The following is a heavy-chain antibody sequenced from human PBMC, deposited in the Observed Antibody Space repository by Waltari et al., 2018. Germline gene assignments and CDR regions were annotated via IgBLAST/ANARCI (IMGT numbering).Heavy chain of an antibody. Sequence: EVQLVESGGGLVQPGGSLRLSCAASGFTFSSYWMSWVRQAPGKGLEWVANIKQDGSEKYYVDSVKGRFTISRDNAKNSLYLQMNSLRAEDTAVYYCARDGLGLYCSGGSCPRGWYFDLWGRGTLVTVSS. CDR3: ARDGLGLYCSGGSCPRGWYFDL. J-gene: IGHJ2*01. V-gene: IGHV3-7*01. D-gene: IGHD2-15*01. CDR2: IKQDGSEK. CDR1: GFTFSSYW.